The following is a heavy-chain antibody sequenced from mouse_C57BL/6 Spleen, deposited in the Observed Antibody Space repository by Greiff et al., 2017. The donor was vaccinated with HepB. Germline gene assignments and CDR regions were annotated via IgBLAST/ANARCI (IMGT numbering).Heavy chain of an antibody. Sequence: QVQLQQSGAELMKPGASVKLSCKATGYTFTGYWIEWVKQRPGHGLEWIGEILPGSGSTNYNEKFKGKSTFTADTSSNTAYMQLSSLTTEDSAIDYCERGPILRGGYFDVWGTGTTVTVSS. D-gene: IGHD1-1*01. CDR3: ERGPILRGGYFDV. V-gene: IGHV1-9*01. CDR1: GYTFTGYW. CDR2: ILPGSGST. J-gene: IGHJ1*03.